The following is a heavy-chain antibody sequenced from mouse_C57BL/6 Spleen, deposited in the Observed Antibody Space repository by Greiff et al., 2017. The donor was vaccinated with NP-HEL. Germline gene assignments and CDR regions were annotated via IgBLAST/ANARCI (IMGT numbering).Heavy chain of an antibody. D-gene: IGHD2-3*01. CDR1: GYTFTSYW. CDR3: ARDSDGYNFAY. Sequence: VQLQQSGAELVKPGASVKLSCKASGYTFTSYWMHWVKQRPGQGLEWIGMIHPNSGSTNYNEKFKSKATLTVDKSSSTAYMQLSSLTSEDSAVYYCARDSDGYNFAYWGQGTRVTVSA. CDR2: IHPNSGST. V-gene: IGHV1-64*01. J-gene: IGHJ3*01.